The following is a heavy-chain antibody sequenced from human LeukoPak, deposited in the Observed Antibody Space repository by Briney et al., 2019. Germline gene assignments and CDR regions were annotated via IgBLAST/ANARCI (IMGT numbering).Heavy chain of an antibody. J-gene: IGHJ3*02. D-gene: IGHD3-22*01. CDR1: GGSINNGGYY. CDR3: ARVGYYYDSSGMNDAFDI. V-gene: IGHV4-31*03. CDR2: IFYSGST. Sequence: SQTLSLTCTVSGGSINNGGYYWSWIRQHPGKGLEWIGYIFYSGSTYYNPSLKSRVSISMDTSKNQFSLKLSSVTAADTAVYYCARVGYYYDSSGMNDAFDIWGQGTMVTVSS.